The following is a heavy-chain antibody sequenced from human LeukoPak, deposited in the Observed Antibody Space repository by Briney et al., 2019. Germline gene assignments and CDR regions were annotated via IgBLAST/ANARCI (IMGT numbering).Heavy chain of an antibody. CDR3: AAGEGRYYYYYMDV. J-gene: IGHJ6*03. V-gene: IGHV1-58*01. CDR1: GFTFTSSA. Sequence: ASVKVSCKASGFTFTSSAVQWVRQARGQRLEWIGWIVVGSGNTNYAQKFQERVTITRDMSTSTAYMELSSLRSEDTAVYYCAAGEGRYYYYYMDVWGKGTTVTVSS. CDR2: IVVGSGNT.